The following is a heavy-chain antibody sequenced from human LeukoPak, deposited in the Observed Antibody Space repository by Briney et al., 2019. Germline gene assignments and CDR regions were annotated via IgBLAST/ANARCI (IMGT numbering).Heavy chain of an antibody. V-gene: IGHV3-21*01. CDR2: ISSSSSYI. CDR1: GFTFSSYS. D-gene: IGHD1-1*01. Sequence: GGSLRLSCAASGFTFSSYSMNWVRQAPGKGLEWVSSISSSSSYIYYADSVKGRFTISRDNAKNSLYLQMNSLRAEDTAVYYCARAPPNRGLSRNGYFDYWGQGTLVTVSS. CDR3: ARAPPNRGLSRNGYFDY. J-gene: IGHJ4*02.